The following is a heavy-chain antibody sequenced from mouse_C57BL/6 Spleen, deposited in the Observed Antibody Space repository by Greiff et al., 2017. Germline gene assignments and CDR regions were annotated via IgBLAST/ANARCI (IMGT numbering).Heavy chain of an antibody. V-gene: IGHV1-80*01. CDR1: GYAFSSYW. Sequence: QVQLKESGAELVKPGASVKISCKASGYAFSSYWMNWVKQRPGKGLEWIGQIYPGDGDTNYNGKFKGKATLTADKSSSTAYRQPSSLTSEDSAVYVCARPLDGDYGDFAYWGQGTLVTVSA. CDR3: ARPLDGDYGDFAY. J-gene: IGHJ3*01. CDR2: IYPGDGDT. D-gene: IGHD2-13*01.